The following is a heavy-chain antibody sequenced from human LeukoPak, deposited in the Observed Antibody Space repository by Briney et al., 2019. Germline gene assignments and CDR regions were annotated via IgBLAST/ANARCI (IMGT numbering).Heavy chain of an antibody. D-gene: IGHD4-11*01. V-gene: IGHV4-30-4*01. CDR3: ARDGLYTDEYYGMDV. CDR1: GGSLSSGDYY. Sequence: SETLSLTCTVSGGSLSSGDYYWSWIRQPPGKGLEWIGYIYYSGSTYHNPSLKSRVTISVDTSKNQFSLKLSPVTAADTAVYYCARDGLYTDEYYGMDVWGQGTTVTVSS. CDR2: IYYSGST. J-gene: IGHJ6*02.